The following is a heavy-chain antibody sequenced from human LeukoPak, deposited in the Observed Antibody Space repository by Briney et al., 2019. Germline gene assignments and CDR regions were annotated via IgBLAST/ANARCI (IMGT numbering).Heavy chain of an antibody. J-gene: IGHJ5*01. V-gene: IGHV3-21*01. D-gene: IGHD2-15*01. CDR1: GFTFSSYG. CDR3: ARGALDAATPFDS. CDR2: ISSSSSYI. Sequence: GGSLRLSCAASGFTFSSYGIHWVRQAPGKGLEWVSSISSSSSYIYYADSLKGRFTISRDNAKKSVYLQMNSLRAEDTAVYYCARGALDAATPFDSWGQGTLVTVSS.